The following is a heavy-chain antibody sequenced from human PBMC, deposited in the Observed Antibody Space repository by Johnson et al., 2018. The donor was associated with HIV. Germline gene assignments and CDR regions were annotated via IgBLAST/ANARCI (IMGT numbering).Heavy chain of an antibody. CDR2: IWYDGSNK. V-gene: IGHV3-33*01. J-gene: IGHJ3*02. CDR3: ARAGGGGGAFDS. CDR1: GFSFSSYG. Sequence: QVQVVESGGCVVRPGRSLRLSCAASGFSFSSYGMHWVRQAPGKGLEWVANIWYDGSNKYYADSVKGRFTFSRDNSKNTLYLQRNSLRAGDTAVYDCARAGGGGGAFDSWGQGTMVTVSS. D-gene: IGHD3-16*01.